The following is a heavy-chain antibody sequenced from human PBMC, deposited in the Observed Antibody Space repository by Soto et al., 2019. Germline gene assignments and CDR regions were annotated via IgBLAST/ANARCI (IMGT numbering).Heavy chain of an antibody. J-gene: IGHJ6*02. Sequence: EVQLLESGGGLVQPGGSLRLSCAASGFTFSSYAMSWVRQAPGKGLEWVSAISGSGGSTYYADSVKGRFTISRDNSKITLYLQMNSLRAEDTAVYYCAKDRPGDTAMAEPIMDVWGQGTTVTVSS. CDR3: AKDRPGDTAMAEPIMDV. CDR2: ISGSGGST. D-gene: IGHD5-18*01. V-gene: IGHV3-23*01. CDR1: GFTFSSYA.